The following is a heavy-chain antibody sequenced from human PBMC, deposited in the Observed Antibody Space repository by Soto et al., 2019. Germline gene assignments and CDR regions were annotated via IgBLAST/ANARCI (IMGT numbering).Heavy chain of an antibody. CDR2: IIPIFGTA. Sequence: SVKVSCKASGGTFSSYAISWVRQAPGQGLEWMGGIIPIFGTANYAQKFQGRVTITADESTITAYMELSSLRSEDTALYYCARDEAPRAAQSAFDIWGQGTMVTVSS. CDR1: GGTFSSYA. CDR3: ARDEAPRAAQSAFDI. J-gene: IGHJ3*02. V-gene: IGHV1-69*13. D-gene: IGHD2-15*01.